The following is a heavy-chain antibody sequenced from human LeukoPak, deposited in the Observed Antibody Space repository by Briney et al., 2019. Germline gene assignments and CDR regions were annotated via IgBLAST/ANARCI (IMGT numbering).Heavy chain of an antibody. J-gene: IGHJ4*02. CDR2: IYTSGST. Sequence: PSETLSLTCTVSGGSISSRSYYWGWIRQPPGRGLEWIGRIYTSGSTNYNPSLKSRVTMSVDTSKNQFSLKLSSVTAADTAVYYCARSGNIAAAFPLDYWGQGTLVTVSS. V-gene: IGHV4-39*07. CDR1: GGSISSRSYY. D-gene: IGHD6-13*01. CDR3: ARSGNIAAAFPLDY.